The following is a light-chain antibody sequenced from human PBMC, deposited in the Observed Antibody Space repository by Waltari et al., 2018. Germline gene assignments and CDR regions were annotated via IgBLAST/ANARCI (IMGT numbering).Light chain of an antibody. Sequence: QSVLTQPPSASGTPGQSVTISCSGSISNIGTHYVYWYQQLPGTAPKLLICLTHHGPSGVPDRFSASKSGASASLAISGLRFEDEADYYCATRDEGPTVVFGGGTKLTVL. CDR2: LTH. J-gene: IGLJ2*01. V-gene: IGLV1-47*01. CDR1: ISNIGTHY. CDR3: ATRDEGPTVV.